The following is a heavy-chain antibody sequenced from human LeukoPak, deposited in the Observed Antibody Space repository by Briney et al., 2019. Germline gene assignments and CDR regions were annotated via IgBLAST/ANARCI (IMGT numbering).Heavy chain of an antibody. CDR3: AKEGDRGEALYYYYMDV. CDR1: GFMLSDYG. D-gene: IGHD3-10*01. V-gene: IGHV3-33*06. J-gene: IGHJ6*03. CDR2: IWYDGSNI. Sequence: GRSLRLSCAASGFMLSDYGMHWVRQAPGKGLEGVAAIWYDGSNIFYADSVKGRFTISRDNSKNALYLQMNSLRAEDTADYYCAKEGDRGEALYYYYMDVWGNGTTVTVSS.